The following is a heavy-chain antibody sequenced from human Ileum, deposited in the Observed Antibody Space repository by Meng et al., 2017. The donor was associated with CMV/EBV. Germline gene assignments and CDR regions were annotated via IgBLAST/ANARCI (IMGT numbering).Heavy chain of an antibody. CDR3: ARVSGGLIYAFDV. CDR2: ISDDGNNK. J-gene: IGHJ3*01. D-gene: IGHD2-8*01. Sequence: VEAGGSGGGGVQPGRYLRLSWPASEFAFSAFAMHWVRQAPGKGLEWVAAISDDGNNKWYADSVKGRFTISRDNSKKTLYAQMDSLRAEDTALYFCARVSGGLIYAFDVWGQGTMVTVSS. CDR1: EFAFSAFA. V-gene: IGHV3-30*03.